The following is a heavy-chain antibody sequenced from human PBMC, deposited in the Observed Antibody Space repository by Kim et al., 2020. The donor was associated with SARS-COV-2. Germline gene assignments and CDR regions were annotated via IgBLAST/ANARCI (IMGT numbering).Heavy chain of an antibody. CDR1: GFSFSTYG. V-gene: IGHV3-30*02. J-gene: IGHJ4*02. Sequence: GGSLRLSCAASGFSFSTYGMHWVRQAPGKGLEWVTLIRNDGKKEYYADSVKGRFTISRDNSKNTVYLQMNSLRVEDTAVYYCARGSSRPEYFGGQGTLVT. CDR2: IRNDGKKE. D-gene: IGHD2-2*01. CDR3: ARGSSRPEYF.